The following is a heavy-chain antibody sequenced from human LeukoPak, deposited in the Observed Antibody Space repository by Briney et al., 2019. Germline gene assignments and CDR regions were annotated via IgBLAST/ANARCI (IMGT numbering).Heavy chain of an antibody. Sequence: ASVKVSCKASGYTFTSYAMNWVRQAPGQGLEWMGWINTNTGNPTYAQGFTGRFVFSLDTSVSTAYLQISSLKAEDTAVYYCATQTLDTHRWLQLNWFDPWGQGTLVTVSS. J-gene: IGHJ5*02. V-gene: IGHV7-4-1*02. CDR1: GYTFTSYA. D-gene: IGHD5-24*01. CDR3: ATQTLDTHRWLQLNWFDP. CDR2: INTNTGNP.